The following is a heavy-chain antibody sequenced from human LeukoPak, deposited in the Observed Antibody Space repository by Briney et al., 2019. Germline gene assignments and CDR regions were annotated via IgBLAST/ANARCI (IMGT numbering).Heavy chain of an antibody. Sequence: SETLSLTCTVSGGSISSSSYYWGWIRQPPGKGLEWIGSIYYSGSTYYNPSLKSRVTISVDTSKNQFSLKLSSVTAADTAVYYCARVVRWELLGIDYWGQGTLVTVSS. V-gene: IGHV4-39*07. CDR2: IYYSGST. CDR1: GGSISSSSYY. CDR3: ARVVRWELLGIDY. J-gene: IGHJ4*02. D-gene: IGHD1-26*01.